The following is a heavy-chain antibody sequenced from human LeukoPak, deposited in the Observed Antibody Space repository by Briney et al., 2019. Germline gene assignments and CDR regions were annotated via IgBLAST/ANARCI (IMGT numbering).Heavy chain of an antibody. CDR3: AKGKRFRYFDNTKYYFDN. J-gene: IGHJ4*02. CDR2: ISYDGSKK. V-gene: IGHV3-30*18. D-gene: IGHD3-9*01. Sequence: SGGSLRLSCAASGFTFSSYGMHWVRQAPGKGLEWVAVISYDGSKKYYADSVKGRFTISRDNSKNTLYLQMNSLRAEDTAVYHCAKGKRFRYFDNTKYYFDNWGQGTLVTVSS. CDR1: GFTFSSYG.